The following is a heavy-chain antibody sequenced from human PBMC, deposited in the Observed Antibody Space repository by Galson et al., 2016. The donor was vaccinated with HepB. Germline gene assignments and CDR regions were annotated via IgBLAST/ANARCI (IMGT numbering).Heavy chain of an antibody. D-gene: IGHD6-19*01. J-gene: IGHJ4*02. V-gene: IGHV3-23*01. Sequence: SLRLSCAASGFTFGRYAMSWVRQAPGKGLEWVSAISGDVGSNYYAGSVQGRFTSSRDRSTNTMYLQLNSLRTDDTAVYYCARFTQEWLDRVYYFDYWGQGTLVTVSS. CDR2: ISGDVGSN. CDR3: ARFTQEWLDRVYYFDY. CDR1: GFTFGRYA.